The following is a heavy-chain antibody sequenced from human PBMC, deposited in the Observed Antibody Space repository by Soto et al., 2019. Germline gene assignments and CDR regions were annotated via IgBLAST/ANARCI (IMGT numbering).Heavy chain of an antibody. V-gene: IGHV1-3*01. CDR3: AREANSSGWYKSGYFQH. CDR1: GYTFTSYA. Sequence: QVPLVQSGAEVKKPGASVKVSCKASGYTFTSYAMHWVRQAPGQRLEWMGWINAGNGNTKYSQKFQGRVTITRDTSASTAYMELSSLRSEDTAVYYCAREANSSGWYKSGYFQHWGQGTLVTVSS. CDR2: INAGNGNT. D-gene: IGHD6-19*01. J-gene: IGHJ1*01.